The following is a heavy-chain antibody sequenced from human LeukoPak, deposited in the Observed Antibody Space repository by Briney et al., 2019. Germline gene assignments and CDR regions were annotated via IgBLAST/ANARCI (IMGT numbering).Heavy chain of an antibody. J-gene: IGHJ4*02. D-gene: IGHD5-18*01. Sequence: TLSLTCTVSGGSISSGSYYWSWIRQPAGKGLEWIGRIYTSGSTNYNPSLKSRVTISVDTSKNQFSLKLSSVTAADTAVYYCAREGDLGYSYGSPSHYWGQGTLVTVSS. CDR1: GGSISSGSYY. CDR3: AREGDLGYSYGSPSHY. CDR2: IYTSGST. V-gene: IGHV4-61*02.